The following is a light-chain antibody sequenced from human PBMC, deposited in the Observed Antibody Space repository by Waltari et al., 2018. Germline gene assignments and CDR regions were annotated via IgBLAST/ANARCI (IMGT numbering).Light chain of an antibody. CDR2: AAS. CDR1: QGIRNE. J-gene: IGKJ1*01. CDR3: LQDCNYPWT. V-gene: IGKV1-6*01. Sequence: AIQMTQSPSSLSASVGDRVTISCRASQGIRNELGWYQQNPGKDPKLLIYAASSLQSGAPSRFSGSGSGTDFTLTISSLQPEDSATYYCLQDCNYPWTFGQGTKVEIK.